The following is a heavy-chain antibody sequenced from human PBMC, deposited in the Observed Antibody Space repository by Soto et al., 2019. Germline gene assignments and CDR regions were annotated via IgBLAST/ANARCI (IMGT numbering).Heavy chain of an antibody. J-gene: IGHJ4*02. CDR1: GYTFTTSW. D-gene: IGHD6-13*01. CDR2: IDPGDSDT. V-gene: IGHV5-51*01. CDR3: ARHAGNSWKGDYFDY. Sequence: PGESLKISCKASGYTFTTSWIVWVRQMRGQGLEWMGIIDPGDSDTRYSPSFQGRITISVDKSISTAYLQWSSLEASDTAIYYCARHAGNSWKGDYFDYWGRGALVTVSS.